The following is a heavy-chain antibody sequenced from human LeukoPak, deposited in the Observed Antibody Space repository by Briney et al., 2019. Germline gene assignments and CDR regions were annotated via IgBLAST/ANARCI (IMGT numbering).Heavy chain of an antibody. Sequence: SEALSLTCAVYGGSFSGYYWSWIRQPPGKGLEWIGEINDSGSTNYNPSLKSRVTISVDTSKNQFSLKLSSVTAADTAVYYCAKGPAYYYGSGSYYSPNTFDYWGQGTLVTVPS. CDR2: INDSGST. CDR3: AKGPAYYYGSGSYYSPNTFDY. CDR1: GGSFSGYY. V-gene: IGHV4-34*01. D-gene: IGHD3-10*01. J-gene: IGHJ4*02.